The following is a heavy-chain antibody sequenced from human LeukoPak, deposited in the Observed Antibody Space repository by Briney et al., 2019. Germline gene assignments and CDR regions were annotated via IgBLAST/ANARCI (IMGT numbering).Heavy chain of an antibody. J-gene: IGHJ4*02. D-gene: IGHD2-21*01. CDR2: ISGSSGNT. CDR3: AKGRGPGGIARHYIDY. CDR1: RFTFRDYA. V-gene: IGHV3-23*01. Sequence: PGGSLRLSCAASRFTFRDYAMNWVRQAPGKGLEWVSSISGSSGNTYYTDSVKGRFTISRGNSKSTLYLQMNSLRAEDTAVYYCAKGRGPGGIARHYIDYWGQGTLVIVSS.